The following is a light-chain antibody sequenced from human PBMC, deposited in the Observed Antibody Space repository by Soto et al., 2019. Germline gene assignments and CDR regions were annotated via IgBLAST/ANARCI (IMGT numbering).Light chain of an antibody. J-gene: IGKJ2*01. CDR1: QTINSW. V-gene: IGKV1-5*01. Sequence: DIQMTQSPSALSASVGDRVTFTCRASQTINSWLAWYQVEPGKAPNLLIYDASTLEPGVPSRFSGSGSATEYPLTISRQQPDDLATYYCQQYNSYPYTFSQGNNLEIK. CDR3: QQYNSYPYT. CDR2: DAS.